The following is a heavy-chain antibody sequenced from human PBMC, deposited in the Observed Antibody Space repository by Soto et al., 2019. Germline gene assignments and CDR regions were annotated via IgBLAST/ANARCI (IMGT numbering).Heavy chain of an antibody. CDR2: ISGRDGNI. V-gene: IGHV3-11*01. CDR1: GFTFSHSF. J-gene: IGHJ6*03. CDR3: AGDQAPNYMAV. Sequence: PGGSLRLSCAASGFTFSHSFMSWSRQTPGKGLEWLSYISGRDGNIYYADSVRGRFTISRDNAKNSVYLQMNSLRAEDTAVYYCAGDQAPNYMAVWSKGTTVTVS.